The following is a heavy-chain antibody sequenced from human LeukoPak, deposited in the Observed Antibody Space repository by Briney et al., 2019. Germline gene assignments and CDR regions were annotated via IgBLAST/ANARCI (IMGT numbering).Heavy chain of an antibody. CDR3: TRDVRCGGDCYSIY. V-gene: IGHV3-66*01. CDR2: VFNGGST. J-gene: IGHJ4*02. Sequence: GGSLRLSFAASGFTVSDNYMQWVRQAPGVGLEWVGVVFNGGSTHYADSVRDRFTISRDYSKNTLYLQMNSLRAEDTAVYYCTRDVRCGGDCYSIYWGQGTLVTVSS. D-gene: IGHD2-21*02. CDR1: GFTVSDNY.